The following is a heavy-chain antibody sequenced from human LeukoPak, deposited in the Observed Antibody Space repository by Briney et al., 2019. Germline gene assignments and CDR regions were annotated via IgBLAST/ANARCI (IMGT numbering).Heavy chain of an antibody. J-gene: IGHJ6*03. CDR2: IYSDGTT. D-gene: IGHD2-2*01. CDR3: ARNSFLLRSISYYYYMDV. V-gene: IGHV3-66*02. Sequence: GGSLRLSRAASGLTVTNNFMTWVRQAPGKGLEWVSIIYSDGTTYYVDSVKGRFTISRDSSKNTLYLQMSSLRAEDTAVYYCARNSFLLRSISYYYYMDVWGKGTTVTVS. CDR1: GLTVTNNF.